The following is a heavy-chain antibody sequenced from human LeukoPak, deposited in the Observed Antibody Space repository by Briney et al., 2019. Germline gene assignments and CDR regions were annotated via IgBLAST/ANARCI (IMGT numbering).Heavy chain of an antibody. J-gene: IGHJ4*02. CDR3: ARRSRGSYRVFDY. Sequence: PSETLSLTCAVYGGSFSGYYWSWIRQPPGKGLEWIGEINHSGSTNYNPSLKSRVTISVDTSKNQFSLKLSSVTAADTAVYYCARRSRGSYRVFDYWGQGTLVTVSS. D-gene: IGHD1-26*01. CDR2: INHSGST. CDR1: GGSFSGYY. V-gene: IGHV4-34*01.